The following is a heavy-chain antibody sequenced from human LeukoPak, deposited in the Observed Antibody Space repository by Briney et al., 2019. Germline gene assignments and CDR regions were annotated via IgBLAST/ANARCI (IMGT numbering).Heavy chain of an antibody. CDR3: ARLPLRSHFDY. Sequence: PSETLSLTCTVSGNSISSYYWSWIRQPPGKGLEWIGYIYYSGSTNYNPSLKSRVTISVDTSKSQFSLKLSSVTAADTAVYYCARLPLRSHFDYWGQGTLVTVSS. CDR2: IYYSGST. J-gene: IGHJ4*02. V-gene: IGHV4-59*08. CDR1: GNSISSYY.